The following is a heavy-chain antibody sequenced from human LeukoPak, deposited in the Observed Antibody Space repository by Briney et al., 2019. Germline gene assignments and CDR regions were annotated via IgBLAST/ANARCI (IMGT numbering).Heavy chain of an antibody. Sequence: GGSLTLSCAPSEFSVSSNYMTWVRQAPGKGLECVSILYSGGTTNYADSVRGRFTISRDNSKNTLYLQMDRLRVEDTAVYYCARKSDSLMLRGGDCWGQGTLVTVSS. CDR2: LYSGGTT. D-gene: IGHD3-10*01. J-gene: IGHJ4*02. CDR1: EFSVSSNY. CDR3: ARKSDSLMLRGGDC. V-gene: IGHV3-66*01.